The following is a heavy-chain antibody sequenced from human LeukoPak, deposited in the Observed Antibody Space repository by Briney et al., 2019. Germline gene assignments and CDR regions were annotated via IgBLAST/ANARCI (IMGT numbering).Heavy chain of an antibody. CDR3: AREEGGFDAFDI. CDR2: ISPNSGGT. J-gene: IGHJ3*02. CDR1: GYSFTVYN. Sequence: ASVKVSCKASGYSFTVYNIHWVRQAPGQGLEWMGWISPNSGGTNYAQNFQGRVTMTRDTSISTVYMELSRLRSDDTAVYYCAREEGGFDAFDIWGQGTMVTVSS. V-gene: IGHV1-2*02. D-gene: IGHD3-16*01.